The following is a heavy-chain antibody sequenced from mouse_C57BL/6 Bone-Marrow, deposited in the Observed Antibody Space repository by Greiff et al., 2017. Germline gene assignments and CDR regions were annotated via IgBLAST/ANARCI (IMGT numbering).Heavy chain of an antibody. D-gene: IGHD1-1*01. CDR3: TTTVVAHWYFDV. CDR2: IRLKSDNYAS. J-gene: IGHJ1*03. V-gene: IGHV6-3*01. Sequence: EVHLVESGGGLVQPGGSMKLSCVASGFTFSNYWMNWVRQSPEKGLEWVAQIRLKSDNYASHYAVSVKGRFTISRDDSKSSVYLQMNDLRADDTGIYYCTTTVVAHWYFDVWGTGTTVTVSS. CDR1: GFTFSNYW.